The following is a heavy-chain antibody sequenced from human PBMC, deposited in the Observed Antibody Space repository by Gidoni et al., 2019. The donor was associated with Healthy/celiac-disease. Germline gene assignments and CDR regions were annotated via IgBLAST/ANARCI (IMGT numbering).Heavy chain of an antibody. D-gene: IGHD3-22*01. CDR2: INTVGSNT. CDR1: GNTFTDYY. Sequence: QVQLVQSGAEVKKPGASVMVSCMASGNTFTDYYMHWVRQAPGQGLEWMGIINTVGSNTNYAQQFQDRLIMTRDTSTNTVYMALSSLRSEDTAVYFCARGGFFDITTYYYFDSWGQGTLVTVSS. J-gene: IGHJ4*02. V-gene: IGHV1-46*01. CDR3: ARGGFFDITTYYYFDS.